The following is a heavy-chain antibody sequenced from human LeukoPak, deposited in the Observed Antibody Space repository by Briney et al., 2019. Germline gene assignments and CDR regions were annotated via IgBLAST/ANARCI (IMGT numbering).Heavy chain of an antibody. D-gene: IGHD3-16*02. V-gene: IGHV3-30*03. CDR2: ISYDGSNK. J-gene: IGHJ4*02. CDR1: GFTFSSYG. CDR3: ARISGGLDYVWGSYRIF. Sequence: GGSLRLSCAASGFTFSSYGMHWVRQAPGKGLEWVAVISYDGSNKYYADSVKGRFTTSRDNSKNTLYLQMNSLRAEDTAVYYCARISGGLDYVWGSYRIFWGQGTLVTVSS.